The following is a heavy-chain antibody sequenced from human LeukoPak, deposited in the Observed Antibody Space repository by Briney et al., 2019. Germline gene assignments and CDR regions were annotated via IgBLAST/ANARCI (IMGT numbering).Heavy chain of an antibody. D-gene: IGHD6-19*01. CDR2: IYSGGRT. J-gene: IGHJ6*02. CDR3: ARDGTVAAPVV. V-gene: IGHV3-66*01. CDR1: GFTVSRNY. Sequence: GSLRLSCAAXGFTVSRNYMSWVRQAPGKGVEWGSVIYSGGRTYYPYSVKGRFTISRDNSKNTLYLQMNILRAEDTAVYYCARDGTVAAPVVWGQGTTFTVSS.